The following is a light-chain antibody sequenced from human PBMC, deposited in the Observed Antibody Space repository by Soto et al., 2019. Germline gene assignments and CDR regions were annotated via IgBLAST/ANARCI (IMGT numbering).Light chain of an antibody. J-gene: IGKJ5*01. CDR2: GAS. Sequence: EIVMTQSPATLSVPPGERATLSCRASQSVSSNLACYQQKPGQAPRLLIYGASTRATGIPARFSGSGSGTEFTLSISSLQSEDFAVYYCQQYNNWPPITFGQGTRLEIK. CDR1: QSVSSN. CDR3: QQYNNWPPIT. V-gene: IGKV3-15*01.